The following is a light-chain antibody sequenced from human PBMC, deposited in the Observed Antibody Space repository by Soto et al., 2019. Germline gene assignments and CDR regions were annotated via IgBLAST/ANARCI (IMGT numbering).Light chain of an antibody. V-gene: IGKV3-20*01. Sequence: EIVLTQSPGTLSLSPGERATLSCRASQSVNSSYLAWYQQKPGQDPRLLIYGASSRATGIPDRFSGSGSGTDFTLTISRLEPEDFAGYYCQQYGRSTLMYTFGQGTKLEIK. CDR3: QQYGRSTLMYT. J-gene: IGKJ2*01. CDR1: QSVNSSY. CDR2: GAS.